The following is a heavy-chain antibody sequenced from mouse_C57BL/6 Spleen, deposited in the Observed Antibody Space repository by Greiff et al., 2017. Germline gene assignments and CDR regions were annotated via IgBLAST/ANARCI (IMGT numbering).Heavy chain of an antibody. J-gene: IGHJ3*01. CDR3: ARGDYA. Sequence: VQLQQPGAELVRPGTSVKLSCKASGYTFTSYWMHWVKQRPGQGLEWIGVIDPSDSYTNYNQKFKGKATLTVDTSSSTAYMQRSSLTSEDSAVYYCARGDYAWGQGTLVTVSA. V-gene: IGHV1-59*01. CDR2: IDPSDSYT. D-gene: IGHD2-4*01. CDR1: GYTFTSYW.